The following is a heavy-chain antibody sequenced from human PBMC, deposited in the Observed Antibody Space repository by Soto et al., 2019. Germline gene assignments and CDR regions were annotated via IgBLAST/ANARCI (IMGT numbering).Heavy chain of an antibody. CDR3: TRGGDAYKNGH. J-gene: IGHJ4*02. Sequence: QVQLQASGPGLVKPSETLSLTCTVSDGSVSIGTYYWSWIRQPPGKGLEWIGFIHYSGSTNYNPSHNSRVTMSVDTSKNHFSLKLTSVNAADTAVYYCTRGGDAYKNGHWGQGTLVTVSS. CDR2: IHYSGST. CDR1: DGSVSIGTYY. V-gene: IGHV4-61*01. D-gene: IGHD2-21*01.